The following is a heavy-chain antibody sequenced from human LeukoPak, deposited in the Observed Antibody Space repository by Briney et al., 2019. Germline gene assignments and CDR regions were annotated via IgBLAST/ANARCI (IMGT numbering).Heavy chain of an antibody. J-gene: IGHJ5*02. CDR2: INAGNGNT. Sequence: RASVKVSCEASGYTFTSYAMHWVRQAPGQRLEWMGWINAGNGNTKYSQKFQGRVTITRDISASTAYMELSSLRSEDTAVYYCAREMALNWFDPWGQGTLVTVSS. D-gene: IGHD2-8*01. CDR1: GYTFTSYA. CDR3: AREMALNWFDP. V-gene: IGHV1-3*01.